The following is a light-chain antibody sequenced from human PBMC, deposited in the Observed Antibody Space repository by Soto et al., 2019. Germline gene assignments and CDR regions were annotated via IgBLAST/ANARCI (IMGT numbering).Light chain of an antibody. CDR2: GNS. J-gene: IGLJ2*01. CDR1: SSNIGAGYD. V-gene: IGLV1-40*01. CDR3: QSYDSSLSGYVV. Sequence: QSVLTQPPSVSGAPGQRVTISCTGRSSNIGAGYDVHWYQQLPGTAPKLLIYGNSNRPSGVPDRFSGSKSGTSASLAITGLQAEDEADYYCQSYDSSLSGYVVFGGRTKLTVL.